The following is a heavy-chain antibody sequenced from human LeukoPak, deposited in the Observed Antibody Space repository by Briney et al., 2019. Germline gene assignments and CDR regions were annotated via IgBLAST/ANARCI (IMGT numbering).Heavy chain of an antibody. CDR1: GGSISSHY. D-gene: IGHD3-22*01. Sequence: SETLSLTCTVSGGSISSHYWSWIRQPPGKGLEWIGYIYYSGSTNYNPSLKSRVTISVDTSKNQFSLKLSSVTAADTAVYYCATRRATSGYYFDYWGQGTLVTVSS. J-gene: IGHJ4*02. CDR2: IYYSGST. V-gene: IGHV4-59*11. CDR3: ATRRATSGYYFDY.